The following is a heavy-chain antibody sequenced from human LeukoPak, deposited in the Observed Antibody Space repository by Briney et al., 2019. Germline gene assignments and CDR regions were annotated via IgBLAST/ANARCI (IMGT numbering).Heavy chain of an antibody. D-gene: IGHD6-13*01. V-gene: IGHV4-59*01. J-gene: IGHJ5*02. CDR1: GGSISSYY. CDR2: IYYSGST. CDR3: AREGVAAAGGPRFDP. Sequence: SETLSLTCTVSGGSISSYYWSWVRQPPGKGLEWIGYIYYSGSTNCNPSLKSRVTISVDTSKNQFSLKLSSVTAADTAMYYCAREGVAAAGGPRFDPWGQGTLVTVSS.